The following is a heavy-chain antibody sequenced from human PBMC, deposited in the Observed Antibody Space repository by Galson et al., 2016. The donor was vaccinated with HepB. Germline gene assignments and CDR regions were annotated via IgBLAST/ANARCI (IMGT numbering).Heavy chain of an antibody. J-gene: IGHJ4*02. CDR3: ARDTSLGGFDS. CDR2: IFYTGTS. Sequence: TLSLTCPVSGGSISNADVHWSWIRQHPERGLEWIGHIFYTGTSYYNPSLRSRVVLSVDTSRSQFSLIVRSVTAKDTSLYHCARDTSLGGFDSWGRGTLVTVSS. V-gene: IGHV4-31*03. D-gene: IGHD3-16*01. CDR1: GGSISNADVH.